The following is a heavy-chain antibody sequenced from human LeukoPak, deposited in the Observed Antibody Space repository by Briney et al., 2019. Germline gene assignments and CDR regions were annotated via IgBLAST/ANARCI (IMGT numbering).Heavy chain of an antibody. D-gene: IGHD4-17*01. CDR1: GGSFSGYY. V-gene: IGHV4-34*01. CDR3: ARGVKTTVTNYYFDY. J-gene: IGHJ4*02. Sequence: PSETLSLTCAVYGGSFSGYYWSWIRRPPGKGLEWIGEINHSGSTNYNPSLKSRVTISVDTSKNQFSLKLSSVTAADTAVYYCARGVKTTVTNYYFDYWGQGTLVTVSS. CDR2: INHSGST.